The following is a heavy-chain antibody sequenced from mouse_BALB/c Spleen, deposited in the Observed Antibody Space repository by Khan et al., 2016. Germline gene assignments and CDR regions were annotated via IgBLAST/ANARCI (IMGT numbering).Heavy chain of an antibody. V-gene: IGHV3-2*02. CDR2: ISYSGST. CDR1: GYSITSDYA. J-gene: IGHJ3*01. D-gene: IGHD2-12*01. Sequence: VQLQESGPGLVKPSQSLSLTCTVTGYSITSDYAWNWIRQFPGNKLEWMGYISYSGSTSYNPSLKSRISITRDTSKNQFFLQLNSVTTEDTATYYCARSNNYDNSPAWFAYWGQGTLVTVSA. CDR3: ARSNNYDNSPAWFAY.